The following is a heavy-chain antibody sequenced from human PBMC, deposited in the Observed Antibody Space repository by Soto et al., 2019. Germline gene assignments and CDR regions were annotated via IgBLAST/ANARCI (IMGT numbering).Heavy chain of an antibody. D-gene: IGHD4-17*01. J-gene: IGHJ3*02. Sequence: EVQLVESGGGLVQPGRSLRLSCAASGFTFDDYAMHWVRQAPGKGLEWVSGISWNSGSIGYADSVKGRFTISRDNAKNSLYLQMNSLRAEDTALYYCAKDKSVDYGDYASAFDIWGQGTMVTVSS. V-gene: IGHV3-9*01. CDR3: AKDKSVDYGDYASAFDI. CDR2: ISWNSGSI. CDR1: GFTFDDYA.